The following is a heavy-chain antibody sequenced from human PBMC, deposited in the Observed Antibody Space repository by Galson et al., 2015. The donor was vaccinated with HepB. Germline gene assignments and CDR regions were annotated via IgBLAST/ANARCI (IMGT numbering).Heavy chain of an antibody. CDR3: ARDFGGGIVVVPAAIVY. CDR2: INPSGGST. CDR1: GYTFTSYY. Sequence: SVKVSCKASGYTFTSYYMHWVRQAPGQGLEWMGIINPSGGSTSYAQKFQGRVTMTRDTSTSTVYMELSSLRSEDTAVYYCARDFGGGIVVVPAAIVYWGQGTLVTVSS. J-gene: IGHJ4*02. V-gene: IGHV1-46*01. D-gene: IGHD2-2*01.